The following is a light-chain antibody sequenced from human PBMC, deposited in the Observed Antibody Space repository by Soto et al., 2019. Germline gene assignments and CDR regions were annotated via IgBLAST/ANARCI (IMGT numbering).Light chain of an antibody. V-gene: IGKV3-20*01. Sequence: EIGRSPYTGTLSFSPGERRTPSCQTSQSRGSNFLSWYQHKPVHAPSLLIYASSNRATGIPDRFSGSASGTDFTLTSIGLEPEDVACYFRQPDNIAPHFGQGTRLDIK. CDR3: QPDNIAPH. CDR1: QSRGSNF. CDR2: ASS. J-gene: IGKJ5*01.